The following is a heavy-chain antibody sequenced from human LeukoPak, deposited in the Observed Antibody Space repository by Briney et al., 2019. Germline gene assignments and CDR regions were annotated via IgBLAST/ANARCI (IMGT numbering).Heavy chain of an antibody. V-gene: IGHV1-69*11. CDR2: IIPILATE. J-gene: IGHJ4*02. CDR1: GGTFSSYA. CDR3: ARDRRAEGGFFSPEY. Sequence: ASVKVSCKASGGTFSSYAFSWVRQAPGQGLEWMGRIIPILATEFHAQKVQDRLTITADPSTSTAYMELSSLRSDDTAVYYCARDRRAEGGFFSPEYWGQGTQVTVSS. D-gene: IGHD6-13*01.